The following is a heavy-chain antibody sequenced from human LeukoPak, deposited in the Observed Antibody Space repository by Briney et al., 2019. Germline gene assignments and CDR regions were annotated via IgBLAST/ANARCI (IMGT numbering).Heavy chain of an antibody. Sequence: ASVKVSCKVSGYTFTDYYMHWVQQAPGKGLEWMGPVDPDDGETIYAEKFQGRVTITADTSTDTAYMELSSLRSEDTAVYYCATDRRDGYTDPFDYWGQGTLVTVSS. V-gene: IGHV1-69-2*01. CDR2: VDPDDGET. CDR1: GYTFTDYY. J-gene: IGHJ4*02. D-gene: IGHD5-24*01. CDR3: ATDRRDGYTDPFDY.